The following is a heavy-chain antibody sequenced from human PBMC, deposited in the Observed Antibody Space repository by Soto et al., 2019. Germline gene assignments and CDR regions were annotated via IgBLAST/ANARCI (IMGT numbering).Heavy chain of an antibody. J-gene: IGHJ4*02. CDR2: INHSGNT. Sequence: PSETLSLTCAVYGGSFSGYYWSWIRQPPGKGLEWIGEINHSGNTNYNPSLKSRVTISVDTSKNQFSLKLSSVTAADTAVYYCAREGVASGDFVYWGQGTLVTVSS. CDR1: GGSFSGYY. V-gene: IGHV4-34*01. D-gene: IGHD3-3*01. CDR3: AREGVASGDFVY.